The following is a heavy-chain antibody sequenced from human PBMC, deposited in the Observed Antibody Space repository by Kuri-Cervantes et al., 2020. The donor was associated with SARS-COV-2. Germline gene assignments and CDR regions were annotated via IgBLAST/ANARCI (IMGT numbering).Heavy chain of an antibody. CDR3: ARVSRGYDFWSGYHHWYFDL. V-gene: IGHV4-38-2*01. CDR1: GYSISSGYY. J-gene: IGHJ2*01. D-gene: IGHD3-3*01. CDR2: IYHSGST. Sequence: ESLKISCAVSGYSISSGYYWGWIRQPPGKGLEWIGSIYHSGSTYYKPSLKSRVTISVDTSKNQFSLKLSSVTAADTAVYYCARVSRGYDFWSGYHHWYFDLWGRGTLVTVSS.